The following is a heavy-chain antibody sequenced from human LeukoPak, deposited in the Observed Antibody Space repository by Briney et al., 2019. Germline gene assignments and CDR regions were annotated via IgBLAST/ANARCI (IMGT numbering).Heavy chain of an antibody. CDR1: GGSISNSIYY. CDR3: ARTGPGGVANFDY. J-gene: IGHJ4*02. Sequence: SDTLSLTCTVSGGSISNSIYYWGWIRQPPGKGLEWIGSIYYSGNTYYNPSLKSRVAISVDTSKNQFSLKLSSVTAADTAVYFCARTGPGGVANFDYWGQGTLVTVSS. D-gene: IGHD3-3*01. V-gene: IGHV4-39*01. CDR2: IYYSGNT.